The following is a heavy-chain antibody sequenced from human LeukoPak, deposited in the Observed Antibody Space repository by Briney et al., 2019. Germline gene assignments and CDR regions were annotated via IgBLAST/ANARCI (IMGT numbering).Heavy chain of an antibody. D-gene: IGHD4-11*01. CDR2: MNPNTGNA. CDR1: GYTITNFD. V-gene: IGHV1-8*03. J-gene: IGHJ4*02. Sequence: ASVKVSCKASGYTITNFDINWVRQATGQGLEWMGWMNPNTGNAGYAQKFQDRVTITWDASISTAYMDLSSLRSEDTAVYYCARVGYSNSYDYWGQGTLVTVSS. CDR3: ARVGYSNSYDY.